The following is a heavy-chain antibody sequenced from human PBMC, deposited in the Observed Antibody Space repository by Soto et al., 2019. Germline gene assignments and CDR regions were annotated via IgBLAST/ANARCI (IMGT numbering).Heavy chain of an antibody. CDR2: VHDSWGS. Sequence: SETLSLTCTVSGGSISSYYWSWIRQPPGKGLEWIGYVHDSWGSHYNPSLKSRVAISLDTSKSQFSLKLTSVTATDTAVYYCARDSGSYFDYWGRGTLVTVSS. CDR3: ARDSGSYFDY. D-gene: IGHD1-26*01. J-gene: IGHJ4*02. CDR1: GGSISSYY. V-gene: IGHV4-59*12.